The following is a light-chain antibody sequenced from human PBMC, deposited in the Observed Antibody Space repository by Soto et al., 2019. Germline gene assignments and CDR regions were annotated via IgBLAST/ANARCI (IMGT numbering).Light chain of an antibody. J-gene: IGKJ4*01. Sequence: EIVLTQSPGTLSLSPGERATLSCRASQSVSSSYLAWYQQKLGQAPRLVIYGASSRATGIPDRFGGSGSGTDFTLNISRLEPEDFAVYYCQQYGSSPTFGGGTKVEIK. CDR1: QSVSSSY. CDR3: QQYGSSPT. V-gene: IGKV3-20*01. CDR2: GAS.